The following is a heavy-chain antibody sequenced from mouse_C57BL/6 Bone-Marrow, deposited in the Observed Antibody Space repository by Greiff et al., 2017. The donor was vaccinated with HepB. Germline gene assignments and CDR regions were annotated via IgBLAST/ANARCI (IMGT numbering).Heavy chain of an antibody. J-gene: IGHJ3*01. V-gene: IGHV1-72*01. Sequence: QVQLQQPGAELVKPGASVKLSCKASGYTFTSYWMDWVKQRPGRGLEWIGKIYPYNSDTKYNQKFKGKATLTVDKPASTAYMQLSSLTSEDSAVYYCARRGLVSAFDYWGQGTPVTVSA. CDR2: IYPYNSDT. D-gene: IGHD6-2*01. CDR3: ARRGLVSAFDY. CDR1: GYTFTSYW.